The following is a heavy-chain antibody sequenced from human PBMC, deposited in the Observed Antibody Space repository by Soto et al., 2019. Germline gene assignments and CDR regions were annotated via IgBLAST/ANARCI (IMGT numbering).Heavy chain of an antibody. Sequence: SETLSLTCTVSGGPISSYYWSWIRQPPGKGLEWIGYIYYSGSTNYNPSLKSRVTISVDTSKNQFSLKLSSVTAADTAVYYCAREHYDILTGYPRFDYWGQGTLVTVSS. CDR3: AREHYDILTGYPRFDY. V-gene: IGHV4-59*01. D-gene: IGHD3-9*01. J-gene: IGHJ4*02. CDR1: GGPISSYY. CDR2: IYYSGST.